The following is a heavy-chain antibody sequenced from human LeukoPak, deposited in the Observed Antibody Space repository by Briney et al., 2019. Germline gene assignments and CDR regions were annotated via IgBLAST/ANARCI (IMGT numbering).Heavy chain of an antibody. V-gene: IGHV3-30*02. CDR3: AKDHYYYGSGTYYFDY. D-gene: IGHD3-10*01. Sequence: GGSLRLSCAASGFTFSSYGMHWVRQAPGKGLEWVAFIRYDGSNKYYADSVKGRFTTSRDNSKNTLYLQMNSLRAEDTAVYYCAKDHYYYGSGTYYFDYWGQGTLVTVSS. CDR1: GFTFSSYG. CDR2: IRYDGSNK. J-gene: IGHJ4*02.